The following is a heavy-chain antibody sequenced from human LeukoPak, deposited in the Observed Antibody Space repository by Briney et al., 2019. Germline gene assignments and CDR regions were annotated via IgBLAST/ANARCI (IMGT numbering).Heavy chain of an antibody. V-gene: IGHV4-59*01. D-gene: IGHD3-22*01. J-gene: IGHJ5*02. CDR3: ARRGETYYYDSSDLNWFDP. CDR2: IYDSGST. Sequence: PSETLSLTCTVSGGSISNYYWSWIRQPPGKGLEWIGYIYDSGSTNYNPSLKSRVTISVDTSKNQFSLKLSSVTAADTAVYYCARRGETYYYDSSDLNWFDPWGQGTLVTVSS. CDR1: GGSISNYY.